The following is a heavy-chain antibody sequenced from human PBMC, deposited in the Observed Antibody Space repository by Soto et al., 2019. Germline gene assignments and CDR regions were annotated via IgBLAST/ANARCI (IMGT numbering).Heavy chain of an antibody. CDR1: GFTFSSYS. V-gene: IGHV3-48*01. CDR2: ISSSSSII. Sequence: EVQLVESGGGLVQPGGSLRLSCAASGFTFSSYSMNWVRQAPGKGLEWVSYISSSSSIIYYADSVKGRFTISRDKAKNSLYLQMNSLRAEDTAVYYCARVVESCTNGVCPELDYWGQGTLVTVSS. D-gene: IGHD2-8*01. J-gene: IGHJ4*02. CDR3: ARVVESCTNGVCPELDY.